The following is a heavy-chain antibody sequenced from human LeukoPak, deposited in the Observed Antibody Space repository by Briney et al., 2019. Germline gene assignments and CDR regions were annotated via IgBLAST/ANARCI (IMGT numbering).Heavy chain of an antibody. CDR3: ARGGSLYYDFWSGYIA. CDR1: GGSISSYY. V-gene: IGHV4-59*01. J-gene: IGHJ5*02. D-gene: IGHD3-3*01. Sequence: NPSETLSLTCTVPGGSISSYYWSWIRQPPGKGLEWIGYIYYSGSTNYNPSLKSRVTISVDTSKNQFSLKLSSVTAADTAVYYCARGGSLYYDFWSGYIAWGQGTLVTVSS. CDR2: IYYSGST.